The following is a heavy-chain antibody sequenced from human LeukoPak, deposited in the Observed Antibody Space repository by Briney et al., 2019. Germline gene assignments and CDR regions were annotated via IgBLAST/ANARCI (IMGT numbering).Heavy chain of an antibody. D-gene: IGHD3-9*01. CDR2: ISSSSSII. J-gene: IGHJ3*02. V-gene: IGHV3-48*02. CDR1: GFTFSSYS. CDR3: ARVGGYDILTAYFRAFDI. Sequence: GGSLRLSCAASGFTFSSYSMNWVRQAPGKGLEWVSYISSSSSIIYYADSVKGRFTISRDNAKNSLYLQMNSLRDEDTAVYYCARVGGYDILTAYFRAFDIWGQGTMVTVSS.